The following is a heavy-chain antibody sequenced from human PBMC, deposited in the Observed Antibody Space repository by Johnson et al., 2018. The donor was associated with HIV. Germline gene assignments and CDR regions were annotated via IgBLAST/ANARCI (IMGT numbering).Heavy chain of an antibody. CDR1: GFTFSSYA. V-gene: IGHV3-30*04. CDR2: ISYDGSNK. CDR3: ARVPPWALGATGWLDAFDI. J-gene: IGHJ3*02. Sequence: QVQPVESGGGVVQPGRSLRLSCAASGFTFSSYATHWVRRAPGKGLEWVAVISYDGSNKYYADSVKGRFPIARDNSKTTLYLQMNSLRAEDTAVYYCARVPPWALGATGWLDAFDIWGQGTMVTVSS. D-gene: IGHD1-26*01.